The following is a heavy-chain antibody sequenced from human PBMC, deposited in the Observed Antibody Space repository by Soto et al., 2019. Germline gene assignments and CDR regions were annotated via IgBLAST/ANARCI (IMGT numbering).Heavy chain of an antibody. CDR2: IWYDGSNK. J-gene: IGHJ6*02. V-gene: IGHV3-33*01. CDR1: GFTFNTYG. D-gene: IGHD2-15*01. CDR3: ARADCTGAYCYSWPFNYGVDV. Sequence: QVQLVESGGGVVQPGGSLRLSCTTSGFTFNTYGMHWVRQAPGKGLEWVAIIWYDGSNKYYADSVKVRFTISRDNSKTTLYLQMNSLRAEDTALYYCARADCTGAYCYSWPFNYGVDVWGQGTTVTVSS.